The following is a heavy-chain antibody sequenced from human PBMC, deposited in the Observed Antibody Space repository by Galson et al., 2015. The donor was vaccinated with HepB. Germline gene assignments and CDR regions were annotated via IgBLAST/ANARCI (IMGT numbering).Heavy chain of an antibody. CDR2: ISYDGSNK. J-gene: IGHJ4*02. Sequence: LRLSCAASGFTLSNYGMHWVRQAPGKGLEWVAVISYDGSNKYYADSVKGRFTISRDNSKNTLYLQMNSLRAEDTALYYCAKDPYLYSALAGTMAGFDYWGQGTLVTVSS. D-gene: IGHD6-19*01. CDR1: GFTLSNYG. V-gene: IGHV3-30*18. CDR3: AKDPYLYSALAGTMAGFDY.